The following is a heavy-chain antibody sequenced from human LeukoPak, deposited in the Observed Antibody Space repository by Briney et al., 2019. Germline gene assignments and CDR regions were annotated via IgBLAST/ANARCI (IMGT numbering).Heavy chain of an antibody. J-gene: IGHJ6*04. CDR1: GFTFSSYG. V-gene: IGHV3-30*18. CDR3: AKGDIVVVPAVKLRVGMDV. CDR2: ISYDGSNK. Sequence: GGSLRLSCAASGFTFSSYGMHWVRQAPGKGLEWVAVISYDGSNKYYADSVKGRFTISRDNSKNTPYLQMNSLRAEDTAVYYCAKGDIVVVPAVKLRVGMDVWGKGTTVTVSS. D-gene: IGHD2-2*01.